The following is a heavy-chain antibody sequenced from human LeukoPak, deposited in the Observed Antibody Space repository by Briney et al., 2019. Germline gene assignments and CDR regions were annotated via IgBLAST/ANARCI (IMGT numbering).Heavy chain of an antibody. V-gene: IGHV1-46*01. CDR1: GYTFTSYY. D-gene: IGHD3-16*02. CDR3: ARRRDYVWGSYRYTTTYYFDY. Sequence: ASVKVSCKASGYTFTSYYMHWVRQAPGQGLEWMGIINPSGGSTSYAQKFQGRVTMTRDTSTSTVYMELSSLRSEDTAVYYCARRRDYVWGSYRYTTTYYFDYWGQGTLVTVSS. J-gene: IGHJ4*02. CDR2: INPSGGST.